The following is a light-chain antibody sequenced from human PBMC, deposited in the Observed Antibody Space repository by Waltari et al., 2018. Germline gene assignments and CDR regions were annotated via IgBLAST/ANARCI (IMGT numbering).Light chain of an antibody. CDR1: SSDVGGYNY. CDR3: SSYISSSTLEL. CDR2: DVS. Sequence: QSALTQPASVSGSPGQSITISCTGTSSDVGGYNYVPWYQQHPGKAPKLMIYDVSNRPSGVSNRFSGSKSGNTASLTISGFQAEDEADYYCSSYISSSTLELFGGGTSLTVL. J-gene: IGLJ2*01. V-gene: IGLV2-14*03.